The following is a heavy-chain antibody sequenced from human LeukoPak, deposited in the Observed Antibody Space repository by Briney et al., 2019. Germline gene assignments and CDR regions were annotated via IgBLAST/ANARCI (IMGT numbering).Heavy chain of an antibody. CDR1: GGTFRGYY. Sequence: PSETLSLTCAVYGGTFRGYYWSWIRQPPGKGLEWIGEIHYTGATNYKPSPKSRVTISGDPSKNQVSLRVSSVTAADTAVYYCARGVLGPYYFDLWGRGTLVTVSS. J-gene: IGHJ2*01. CDR3: ARGVLGPYYFDL. D-gene: IGHD7-27*01. V-gene: IGHV4-34*01. CDR2: IHYTGAT.